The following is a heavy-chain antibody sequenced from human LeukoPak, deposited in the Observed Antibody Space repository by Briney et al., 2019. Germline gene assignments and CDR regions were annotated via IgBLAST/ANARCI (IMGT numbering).Heavy chain of an antibody. D-gene: IGHD2-21*02. V-gene: IGHV4-34*01. J-gene: IGHJ3*02. CDR2: INHSGST. CDR3: ARDPGDCGGDCYSPPRAFDI. CDR1: GGSFSGYY. Sequence: SETVSLTCAVYGGSFSGYYWSWIRQPPGKGLEWIGEINHSGSTNYNPSLKSRVTISVDTSKNQFSLKLSSVTAADTAVYYCARDPGDCGGDCYSPPRAFDIWGQGTMVTVSS.